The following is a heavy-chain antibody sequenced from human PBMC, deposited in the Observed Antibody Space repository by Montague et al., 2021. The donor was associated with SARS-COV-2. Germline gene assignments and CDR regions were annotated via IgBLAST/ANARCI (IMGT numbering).Heavy chain of an antibody. CDR3: VRDHPYGGPRGAYDI. D-gene: IGHD4-23*01. CDR2: IYDGGAV. CDR1: GGSITGYY. J-gene: IGHJ3*02. Sequence: ETLSLTCTVSGGSITGYYWSWLRRSPGKGLEWIAYIYDGGAVNYNPSPGSRVTISTDTSKNQLSLKVNSVTAADTAVYYCVRDHPYGGPRGAYDIWGQGTVVTVSS. V-gene: IGHV4-59*01.